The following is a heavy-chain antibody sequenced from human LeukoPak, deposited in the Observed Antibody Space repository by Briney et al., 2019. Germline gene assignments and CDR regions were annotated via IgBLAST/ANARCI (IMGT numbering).Heavy chain of an antibody. CDR1: GGSISGFY. D-gene: IGHD3-10*01. Sequence: SETLSLTCSVSGGSISGFYWSWVRQPPGKGLEWIGYIHSNGGTNYNPSLKSRVTMSVDTSKNQFSLKLNSVTAADTAVYYCARHVSGIYGSRGDLDYWGPGTLVTVSP. CDR3: ARHVSGIYGSRGDLDY. CDR2: IHSNGGT. V-gene: IGHV4-59*08. J-gene: IGHJ4*02.